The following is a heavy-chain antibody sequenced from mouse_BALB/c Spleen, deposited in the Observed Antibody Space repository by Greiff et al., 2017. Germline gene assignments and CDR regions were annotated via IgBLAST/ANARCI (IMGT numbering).Heavy chain of an antibody. Sequence: VQLQQSGAELVRPGTSVKVSCKASGYAFTNYLIEWVKQRPGQGLEWIGVINPGSGGTNYNEKFKGKATLTADKSSSTAHMQLSSLTSDDSAVYYCARSGYDAMDYWGQGTSVTVSS. J-gene: IGHJ4*01. CDR3: ARSGYDAMDY. D-gene: IGHD2-10*02. CDR1: GYAFTNYL. V-gene: IGHV1-54*01. CDR2: INPGSGGT.